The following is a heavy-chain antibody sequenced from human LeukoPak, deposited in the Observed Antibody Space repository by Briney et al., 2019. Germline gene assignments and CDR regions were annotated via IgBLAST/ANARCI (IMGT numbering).Heavy chain of an antibody. Sequence: GRSLRLSCAVSGFTFDDYAMHWVRQAPGKGLEWVSGISWNSGSIGYADSVKGRFTISRDNAKNSLYLQMNSLRAEDTAVYYCARKSLTAVDYWGQGTLVTVSS. V-gene: IGHV3-9*01. CDR1: GFTFDDYA. D-gene: IGHD4/OR15-4a*01. CDR2: ISWNSGSI. CDR3: ARKSLTAVDY. J-gene: IGHJ4*02.